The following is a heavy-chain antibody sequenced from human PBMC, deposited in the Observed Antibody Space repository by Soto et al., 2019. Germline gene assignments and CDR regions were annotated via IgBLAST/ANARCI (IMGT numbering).Heavy chain of an antibody. CDR2: IYYSGST. CDR1: GGSISSYY. V-gene: IGHV4-59*01. D-gene: IGHD6-19*01. CDR3: ARFSGWYSAFDY. J-gene: IGHJ4*02. Sequence: LSLTCTVSGGSISSYYWSWIRQPPGKGLEWIGYIYYSGSTNYNPSLKSRVTISVDTSKNEFSLKLSSVTAADTAVYYCARFSGWYSAFDYWGQGAPVTVSS.